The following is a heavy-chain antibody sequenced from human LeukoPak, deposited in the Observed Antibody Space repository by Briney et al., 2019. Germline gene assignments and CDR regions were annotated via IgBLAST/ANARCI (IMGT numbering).Heavy chain of an antibody. CDR2: ISSSSSSR. CDR1: GFTFSNYA. CDR3: ARGVYGDYVEWYFDV. V-gene: IGHV3-48*02. J-gene: IGHJ2*01. Sequence: GGSLRLSCAASGFTFSNYAMSWVRQAPGKGLEWVSYISSSSSSRYYADSVKGRFTISRDNAKNSLYLQMNTLRDEDTAVYYCARGVYGDYVEWYFDVWGRGTLVTVSS. D-gene: IGHD4-17*01.